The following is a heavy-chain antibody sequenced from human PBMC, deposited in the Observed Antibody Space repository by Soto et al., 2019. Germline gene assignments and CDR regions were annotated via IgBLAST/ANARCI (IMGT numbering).Heavy chain of an antibody. J-gene: IGHJ4*02. V-gene: IGHV4-39*01. CDR1: GDSITSNSYF. CDR2: SYYSGTT. CDR3: ARHFSVDYFDY. Sequence: QLQLQESGPGLVKPSETLSLTCTVSGDSITSNSYFWSWIRQPPGNGLEWIGSSYYSGTTYYNPSLKSRVTISVDRSKNQFSLKLSSVNAADTAVYYCARHFSVDYFDYWGQGALVTVSS.